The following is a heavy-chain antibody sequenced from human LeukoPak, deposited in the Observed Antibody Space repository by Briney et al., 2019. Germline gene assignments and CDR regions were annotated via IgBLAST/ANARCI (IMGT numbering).Heavy chain of an antibody. V-gene: IGHV1-8*01. CDR3: ARALRYFDRTPYYYYYYGMDV. J-gene: IGHJ6*02. D-gene: IGHD3-9*01. CDR2: MNPNSGNT. Sequence: ASVKVSCKASGYTFTSYDINWVRQATGQGLEWMGWMNPNSGNTGYAQKFQGRVTMTRNTSISTAYMELSSLRSEDTAVYYCARALRYFDRTPYYYYYYGMDVWGQGTSVTVSS. CDR1: GYTFTSYD.